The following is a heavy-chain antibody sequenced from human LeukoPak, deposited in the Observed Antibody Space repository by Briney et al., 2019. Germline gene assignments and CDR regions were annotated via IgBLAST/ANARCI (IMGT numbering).Heavy chain of an antibody. CDR1: GFTFSGFW. J-gene: IGHJ4*02. Sequence: GGSLRLSCAVSGFTFSGFWMSWSRQAPGKGLEWVASINSDGSEGYYADVVKGRFTISRDNAKNSLYLQINSLRAEDTAVYYCAKGSAAQLWLLFDSWGQGTLVTVSS. CDR2: INSDGSEG. V-gene: IGHV3-7*03. CDR3: AKGSAAQLWLLFDS. D-gene: IGHD5-18*01.